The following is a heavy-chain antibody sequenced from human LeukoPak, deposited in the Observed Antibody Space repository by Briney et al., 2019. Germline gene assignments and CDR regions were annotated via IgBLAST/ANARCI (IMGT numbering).Heavy chain of an antibody. CDR3: ARDSPYGTAGY. CDR2: LYSASYI. D-gene: IGHD2-8*02. V-gene: IGHV3-21*01. Sequence: GGSLRLSYAASGFTLSSYSMNWVRRAPGKGLEWVSSLYSASYIYYADSVKGRFTISRDNTKNSLYLQMNSLRAEDTAVYYCARDSPYGTAGYWGQGTLVTVSS. CDR1: GFTLSSYS. J-gene: IGHJ4*02.